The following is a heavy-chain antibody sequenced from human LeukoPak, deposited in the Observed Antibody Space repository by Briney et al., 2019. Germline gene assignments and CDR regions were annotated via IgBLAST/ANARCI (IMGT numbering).Heavy chain of an antibody. Sequence: SETLSLTCTVSGGSISSYYWSWIRQPPGKALEWIGYIYYSGSTNYNPSLKSRVTISVDTSKNQFSLKLSSVTAADTAVYYCARHSDYGDYSFDYWGQGTLVTVSS. D-gene: IGHD4-17*01. CDR2: IYYSGST. V-gene: IGHV4-59*01. J-gene: IGHJ4*02. CDR1: GGSISSYY. CDR3: ARHSDYGDYSFDY.